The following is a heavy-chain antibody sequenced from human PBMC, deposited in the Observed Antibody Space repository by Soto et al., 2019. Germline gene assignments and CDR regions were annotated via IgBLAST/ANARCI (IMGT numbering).Heavy chain of an antibody. Sequence: QVQLQESGPGLVKPSQTLSLTCAISGDSVSSNSAAWNWIRLSPSRGLEWLARTYYRSRWDNGYAVSVRSRITVNPDTSKTQFSLQQTSVTPEDTAVYYCAGTTSHQWYYMDVWGKGTTVTVSS. J-gene: IGHJ6*03. CDR1: GDSVSSNSAA. V-gene: IGHV6-1*01. D-gene: IGHD1-7*01. CDR2: TYYRSRWDN. CDR3: AGTTSHQWYYMDV.